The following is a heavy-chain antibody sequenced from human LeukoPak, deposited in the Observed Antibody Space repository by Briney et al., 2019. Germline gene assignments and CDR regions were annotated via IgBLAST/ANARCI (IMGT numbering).Heavy chain of an antibody. V-gene: IGHV3-30*18. Sequence: GGSLRLSCAASGFTFSSYGMHWVRQAPGKGLEWVAVISYDGSNKYYADSVKGRFTISRDNSKNTLYLQMNSLRAEDTAVYYCAKDGASSTMIVGAYSRGGWFDPWGQGTLVTVSS. CDR2: ISYDGSNK. J-gene: IGHJ5*02. CDR1: GFTFSSYG. D-gene: IGHD3-22*01. CDR3: AKDGASSTMIVGAYSRGGWFDP.